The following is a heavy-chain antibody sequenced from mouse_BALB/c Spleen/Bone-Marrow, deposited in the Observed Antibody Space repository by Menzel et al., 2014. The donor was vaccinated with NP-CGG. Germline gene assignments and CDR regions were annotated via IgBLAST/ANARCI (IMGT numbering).Heavy chain of an antibody. V-gene: IGHV1-9*01. CDR3: ARNGNYPAWFAY. CDR2: ILPGSGST. D-gene: IGHD2-1*01. CDR1: GYTFSSYW. Sequence: VKVVESGAELMKPGASVKISCKATGYTFSSYWIEWVKQRPGHGLEWIGEILPGSGSTNYNEKLKGKATFTADTSSNTAYMQLSSLTSEDSAVYYCARNGNYPAWFAYWGQGTLVTVSA. J-gene: IGHJ3*01.